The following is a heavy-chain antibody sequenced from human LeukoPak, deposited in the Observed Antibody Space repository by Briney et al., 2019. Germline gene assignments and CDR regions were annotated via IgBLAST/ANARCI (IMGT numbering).Heavy chain of an antibody. Sequence: GGSLRLSCAASGFTFSSYSMNWVRQAPGEGLEWVSSISSSSSYIYYADSVKGRFTISRQHAKNSLYLQMNSLRAEDTAVYYCARETLLATFDPWGQGTLVTVSS. D-gene: IGHD2/OR15-2a*01. V-gene: IGHV3-21*01. CDR3: ARETLLATFDP. CDR2: ISSSSSYI. J-gene: IGHJ5*02. CDR1: GFTFSSYS.